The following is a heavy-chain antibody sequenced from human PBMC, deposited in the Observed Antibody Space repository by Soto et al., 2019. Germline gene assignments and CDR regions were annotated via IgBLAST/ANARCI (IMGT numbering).Heavy chain of an antibody. CDR2: VRGRDGST. V-gene: IGHV3-23*01. Sequence: EVQLLESGGGLVQPGASLRLSGAASGFTFTTFDMSWAGKAPGKGLDWASVVRGRDGSTSYADSLKGRFTISKDSSKNTLYLQMNSLRAEDTALYYCAKGAWLDYWGQGTLVTVSS. CDR1: GFTFTTFD. CDR3: AKGAWLDY. D-gene: IGHD5-12*01. J-gene: IGHJ4*02.